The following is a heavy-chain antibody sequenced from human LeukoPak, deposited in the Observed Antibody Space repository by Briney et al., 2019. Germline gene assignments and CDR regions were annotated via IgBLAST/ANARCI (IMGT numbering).Heavy chain of an antibody. D-gene: IGHD1-26*01. Sequence: GGSLRLSCAASGFTFSSYSMNWVRQAPGKGLEWVGRIKSTTDGGTTDYAAPVKGRFTISRDDSKNTLYLQMNSLKTEDTAVYYCTTQTSEGLLALDYWGQGTLVTVSS. CDR2: IKSTTDGGTT. CDR3: TTQTSEGLLALDY. V-gene: IGHV3-15*07. J-gene: IGHJ4*02. CDR1: GFTFSSYS.